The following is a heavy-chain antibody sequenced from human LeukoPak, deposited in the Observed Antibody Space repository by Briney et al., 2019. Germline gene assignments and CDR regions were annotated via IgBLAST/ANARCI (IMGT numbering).Heavy chain of an antibody. CDR2: ISSSGSTI. J-gene: IGHJ4*02. V-gene: IGHV3-48*03. CDR1: GFTFSSYE. Sequence: GGSLRLSCAASGFTFSSYEMNWVRQAPGKGLEWVSYISSSGSTIYYADSVKGRFTLSRDNAKNTLHLQMNSLRAEDTAVYYCAKSPSMDGDYWGQGTLVTVSS. D-gene: IGHD3/OR15-3a*01. CDR3: AKSPSMDGDY.